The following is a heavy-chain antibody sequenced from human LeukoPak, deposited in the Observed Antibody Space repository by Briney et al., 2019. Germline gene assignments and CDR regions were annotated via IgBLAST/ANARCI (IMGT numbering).Heavy chain of an antibody. D-gene: IGHD6-13*01. Sequence: GGSLRLSCAASGFTFSSYNMNWVRQAPGKGLEWVSSINSSSSYIYYADSVKGRFTISRDNAKNSLYLQMNSLRAEDTAVYYCARDKIAAAGTDYYYGMDVWGQGTTVTVSS. V-gene: IGHV3-21*01. CDR2: INSSSSYI. CDR1: GFTFSSYN. J-gene: IGHJ6*02. CDR3: ARDKIAAAGTDYYYGMDV.